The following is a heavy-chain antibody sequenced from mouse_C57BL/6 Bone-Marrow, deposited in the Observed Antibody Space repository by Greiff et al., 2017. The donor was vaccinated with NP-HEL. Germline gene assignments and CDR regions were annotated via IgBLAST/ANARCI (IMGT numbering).Heavy chain of an antibody. CDR1: GYTFTSYT. D-gene: IGHD2-10*02. V-gene: IGHV1-4*01. CDR3: AKYGNYGAWFAY. Sequence: VKLMESGAELARPGASVKMSCKASGYTFTSYTMHWVKQRPGQGLEWIGYINPSSGYTKYNQKFKDKATLTADKSSSTAYMQLSSLTSEDSAVYYCAKYGNYGAWFAYWGQGTLVTVSA. J-gene: IGHJ3*01. CDR2: INPSSGYT.